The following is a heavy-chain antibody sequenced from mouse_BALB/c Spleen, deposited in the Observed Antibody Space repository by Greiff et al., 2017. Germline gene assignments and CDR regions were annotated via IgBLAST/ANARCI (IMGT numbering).Heavy chain of an antibody. CDR2: ISSGGSYT. CDR3: AREGVYYGNSYFDY. Sequence: EVMLVESGGGLVKPGGSLKLSCAASGFTFSSYAMSWVRQSPEKRLEWVAEISSGGSYTYYPDTVTGRFTISRDNAKNTLYLEMSSLRSEDTAMYYCAREGVYYGNSYFDYWGQGTTLTVSS. D-gene: IGHD2-1*01. V-gene: IGHV5-9-4*01. CDR1: GFTFSSYA. J-gene: IGHJ2*01.